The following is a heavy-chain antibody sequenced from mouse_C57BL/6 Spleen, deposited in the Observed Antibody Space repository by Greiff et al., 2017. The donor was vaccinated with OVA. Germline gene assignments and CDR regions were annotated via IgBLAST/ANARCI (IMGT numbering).Heavy chain of an antibody. V-gene: IGHV1-69*01. D-gene: IGHD2-3*01. CDR2: IDPSDSYT. J-gene: IGHJ3*01. CDR1: GYTFTSYW. Sequence: VQLQQPGAELVMPGASVKLSCKASGYTFTSYWMHWVKQRPGQGLEWIGEIDPSDSYTNYNQKFKGKSTLTVDKSSSTAYMQLSSLTSEDSAVYYCARSGDGPDAYWGQGTLVTVSA. CDR3: ARSGDGPDAY.